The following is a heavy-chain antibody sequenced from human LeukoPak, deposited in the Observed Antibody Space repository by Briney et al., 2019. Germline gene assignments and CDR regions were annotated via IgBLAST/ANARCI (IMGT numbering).Heavy chain of an antibody. V-gene: IGHV4-61*08. J-gene: IGHJ3*02. CDR2: IYYSGST. D-gene: IGHD1-14*01. CDR3: ARVDTGADAFDI. Sequence: SETLSLTCTVSGGSISSGGYYWSWIRQPPGKGLEWIGYIYYSGSTNYNPSLKSRVTISVDTSKNQFSLKLSSVTAADTAVYYCARVDTGADAFDIWDQGTMVTVSS. CDR1: GGSISSGGYY.